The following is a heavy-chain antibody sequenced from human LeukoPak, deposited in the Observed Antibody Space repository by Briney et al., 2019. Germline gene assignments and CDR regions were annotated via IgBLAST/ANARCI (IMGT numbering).Heavy chain of an antibody. CDR2: ISYDGSNK. D-gene: IGHD5-12*01. CDR3: ARAGSHRNSGYDY. CDR1: GFTFSSYA. J-gene: IGHJ4*02. Sequence: GGSLRLSCAASGFTFSSYAMHWVRQAPGKGLEWVAVISYDGSNKYYADSVKGRFTISRDNSKNSLYLQMNSLRAEDTAVYYCARAGSHRNSGYDYWGQGTLVTVSS. V-gene: IGHV3-30-3*01.